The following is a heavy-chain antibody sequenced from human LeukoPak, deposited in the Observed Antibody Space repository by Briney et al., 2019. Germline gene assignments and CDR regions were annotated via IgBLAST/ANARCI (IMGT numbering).Heavy chain of an antibody. J-gene: IGHJ4*02. Sequence: ETLSLTCTVSGGSISSSTYYWGWIRQAPGKGLEWVANIKQDGSEKYYVDSVKGRFTISRDNAKNSLYLQMNSLRAEDTAVYYCARDRDGYNHYFDYWGQGTLVTVSS. CDR3: ARDRDGYNHYFDY. D-gene: IGHD5-24*01. CDR1: GGSISSSTYY. CDR2: IKQDGSEK. V-gene: IGHV3-7*01.